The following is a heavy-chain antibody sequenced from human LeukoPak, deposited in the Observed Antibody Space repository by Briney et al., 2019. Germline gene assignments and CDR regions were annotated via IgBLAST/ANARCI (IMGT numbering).Heavy chain of an antibody. J-gene: IGHJ4*02. Sequence: GGSLRLSCAASGFTFSSYGMSWVRQAPGKGPQWVSAITGSGGTTYYADSVRGRFTISRDNSKNTLYLQMNSLRAEDTAVYYCAKIQGYFDYWGQGNLVTVSS. V-gene: IGHV3-23*01. CDR2: ITGSGGTT. CDR3: AKIQGYFDY. CDR1: GFTFSSYG.